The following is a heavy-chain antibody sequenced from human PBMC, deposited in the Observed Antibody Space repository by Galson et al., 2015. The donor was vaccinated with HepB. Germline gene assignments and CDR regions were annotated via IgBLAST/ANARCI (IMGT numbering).Heavy chain of an antibody. CDR3: ARVADADYGDHSYFDF. J-gene: IGHJ4*02. CDR2: ISSSTIYT. Sequence: SLRLSCAASGFTFSDYYMSWIRQAPGKGLEWLSYISSSTIYTNYADSVKGRFTISRDNAKNSLYLQISSLRAEDTAVYYCARVADADYGDHSYFDFWGQGTLVTVSS. V-gene: IGHV3-11*06. CDR1: GFTFSDYY. D-gene: IGHD4-17*01.